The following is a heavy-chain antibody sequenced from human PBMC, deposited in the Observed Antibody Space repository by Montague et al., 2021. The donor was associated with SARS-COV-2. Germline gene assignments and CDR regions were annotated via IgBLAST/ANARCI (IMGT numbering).Heavy chain of an antibody. CDR3: ARGSGNWYWGFDS. J-gene: IGHJ4*02. Sequence: CAISGDSVSNNRPAWNWNRRSPPTGLEWVGRTYYKTKWYNDYTVTVKSRRTIRPDTSKSQFSLQLNSVTPEDTAVYYCARGSGNWYWGFDSWGQGTLVTVFS. CDR2: TYYKTKWYN. D-gene: IGHD6-13*01. V-gene: IGHV6-1*01. CDR1: GDSVSNNRPA.